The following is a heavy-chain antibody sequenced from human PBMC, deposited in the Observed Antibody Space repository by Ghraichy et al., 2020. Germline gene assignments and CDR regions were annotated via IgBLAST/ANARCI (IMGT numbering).Heavy chain of an antibody. CDR2: MNPNSGNT. J-gene: IGHJ6*02. V-gene: IGHV1-8*01. Sequence: ASVKVSCKASGYTFTSYDINWVRQATGQGLEWMGWMNPNSGNTGYAQKFQGRVTMTRNTSISTAYMELSSLRSEDTAVYYCARGRYGDYYYYGMDVWGQGTTVTVSS. CDR3: ARGRYGDYYYYGMDV. CDR1: GYTFTSYD. D-gene: IGHD4-17*01.